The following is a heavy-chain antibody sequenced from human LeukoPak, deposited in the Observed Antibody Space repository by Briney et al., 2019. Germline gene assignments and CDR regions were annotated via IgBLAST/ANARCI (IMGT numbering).Heavy chain of an antibody. CDR2: ISGRGGTT. CDR1: GFTFSSYD. V-gene: IGHV3-23*01. CDR3: AREDSSGWYRGDY. D-gene: IGHD6-13*01. Sequence: GGSLRLSCAASGFTFSSYDMSWVRQAPGKGLEWVSVISGRGGTTYCAGSVRGRFTISRDNAKNSLYLQMNSLRAEDTAVYYCAREDSSGWYRGDYWGQGTLVTVSS. J-gene: IGHJ4*02.